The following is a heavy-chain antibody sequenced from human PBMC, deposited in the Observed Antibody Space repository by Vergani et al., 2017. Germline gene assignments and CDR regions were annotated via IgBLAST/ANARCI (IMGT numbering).Heavy chain of an antibody. CDR1: GGSISSGNYY. V-gene: IGHV4-30-4*08. Sequence: QVQLQESGPELVKPSQTLSLTCTVSGGSISSGNYYWSWIRQSPGKGLEWIGEINHSGSTNYNPSLKSRVTISVETSKNQFSLKLSSVTAADTAVYYCARVGGEFDAFNIWGQGAMVAVSS. J-gene: IGHJ3*02. CDR3: ARVGGEFDAFNI. D-gene: IGHD2-21*01. CDR2: INHSGST.